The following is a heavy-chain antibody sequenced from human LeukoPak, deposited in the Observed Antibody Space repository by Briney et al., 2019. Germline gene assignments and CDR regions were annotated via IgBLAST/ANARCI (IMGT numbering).Heavy chain of an antibody. V-gene: IGHV1-2*02. CDR2: INPNSGGT. D-gene: IGHD2-15*01. J-gene: IGHJ4*02. CDR1: GYTFTGYY. CDR3: ARRYCSGGSCYGDWYYFDY. Sequence: ASVKVSCKASGYTFTGYYMHWVRQAPGQGREWMGWINPNSGGTNYAQKFQGRVTMTRDTSISTAYMELSRLRSDDTAVYYCARRYCSGGSCYGDWYYFDYWGQGTLVTVSS.